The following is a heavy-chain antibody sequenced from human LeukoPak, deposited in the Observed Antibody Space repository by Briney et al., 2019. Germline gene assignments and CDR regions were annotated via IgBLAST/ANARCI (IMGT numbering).Heavy chain of an antibody. J-gene: IGHJ4*02. V-gene: IGHV3-11*04. CDR2: ISSSGSTI. CDR1: GFTFSDYY. Sequence: GGSLRLSCAASGFTFSDYYMSWIRQAPGKGLEWVSYISSSGSTIYYADSVKGRFTISRDNAKNSLYLQMNSLRAEDTAVYYWARDQNYYDSSALGYWGQGTLVTVSS. D-gene: IGHD3-22*01. CDR3: ARDQNYYDSSALGY.